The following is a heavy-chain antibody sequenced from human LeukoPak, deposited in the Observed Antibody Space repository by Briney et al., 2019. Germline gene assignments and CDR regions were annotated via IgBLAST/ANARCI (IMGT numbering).Heavy chain of an antibody. V-gene: IGHV1-18*01. Sequence: GASVKVSCKASGYTFTSYGISWVRQAPGQGPEWMGWISAYNGNTNYAQKLQGRVTMTTDTSTSTAYMELRSLRSDDTAVYYCAKTSGHYYDSSGPPRGAFDIWGQGTMVTVSS. D-gene: IGHD3-22*01. CDR3: AKTSGHYYDSSGPPRGAFDI. CDR2: ISAYNGNT. J-gene: IGHJ3*02. CDR1: GYTFTSYG.